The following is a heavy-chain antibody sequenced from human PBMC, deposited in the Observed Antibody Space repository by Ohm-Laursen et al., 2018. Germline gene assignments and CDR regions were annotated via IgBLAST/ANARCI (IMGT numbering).Heavy chain of an antibody. V-gene: IGHV4-34*01. CDR1: GGSFSGYY. CDR3: ARNSSGWDFDY. Sequence: SDTLSLTCAVYGGSFSGYYWSWIRQPPGKGLEWIGEINHSGSTNYNSSFKSRVTISVHTSKNQFSLKLSSVTAADTAVYYCARNSSGWDFDYWGQGTLVTVSS. CDR2: INHSGST. D-gene: IGHD6-19*01. J-gene: IGHJ4*02.